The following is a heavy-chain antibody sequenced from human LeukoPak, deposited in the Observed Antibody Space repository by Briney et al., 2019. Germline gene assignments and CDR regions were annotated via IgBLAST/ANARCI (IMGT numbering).Heavy chain of an antibody. Sequence: GESLKISCKGSGYSFSTYWIGWVRQMPGKGLEWMGIIYPGDSDTRYSPSFQGQVTISPDRSISTAYLQWSSLKASDTAMYYCARHGSSGWYPGNAFDIWGQGTMVTVSS. CDR2: IYPGDSDT. D-gene: IGHD6-19*01. CDR3: ARHGSSGWYPGNAFDI. J-gene: IGHJ3*02. V-gene: IGHV5-51*01. CDR1: GYSFSTYW.